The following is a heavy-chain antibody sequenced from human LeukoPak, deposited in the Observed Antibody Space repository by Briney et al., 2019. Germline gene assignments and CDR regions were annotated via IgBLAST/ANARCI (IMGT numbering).Heavy chain of an antibody. Sequence: ASVKVSCKASGYTFTSYGISWVRQAPGQGLEWMGWISTYNGNSNYAQKLQGRVTMTTDTSTSTAYMELRSLRSDDTAMYYCVKDRWRDGSSSFDNWGQGTLVTVSS. CDR3: VKDRWRDGSSSFDN. D-gene: IGHD6-6*01. CDR1: GYTFTSYG. CDR2: ISTYNGNS. J-gene: IGHJ4*02. V-gene: IGHV1-18*01.